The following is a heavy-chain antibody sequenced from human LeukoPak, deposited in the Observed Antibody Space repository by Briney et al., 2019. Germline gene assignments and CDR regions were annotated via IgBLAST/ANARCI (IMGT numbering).Heavy chain of an antibody. D-gene: IGHD3-10*01. CDR1: GFTFSNYG. Sequence: GGSLRLSCAASGFTFSNYGMHWVRQAPGKGLEWVAFIRYDGSNKYYADSVKGRFTISRDNSKNTLYLQMNSLRAEDTAVYYCARALRDTMVRGGPKRYYFDYWGQGTLVTVSS. J-gene: IGHJ4*02. V-gene: IGHV3-30*02. CDR3: ARALRDTMVRGGPKRYYFDY. CDR2: IRYDGSNK.